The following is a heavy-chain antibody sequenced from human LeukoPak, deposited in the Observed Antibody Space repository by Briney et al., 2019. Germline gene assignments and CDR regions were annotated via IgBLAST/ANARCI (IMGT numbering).Heavy chain of an antibody. CDR2: ISSSSSYI. V-gene: IGHV3-21*04. CDR1: GFTFSRYT. J-gene: IGHJ6*03. D-gene: IGHD3-22*01. Sequence: GGSLRLSCAVSGFTFSRYTMNWVRQAPGKGLEWVSSISSSSSYIYYADSVKGRFTISRDNAKNSLYLQMNSLRAEDTALYYCARSGDYDSTTPSGYYYYMDVWGKGTTVTVSS. CDR3: ARSGDYDSTTPSGYYYYMDV.